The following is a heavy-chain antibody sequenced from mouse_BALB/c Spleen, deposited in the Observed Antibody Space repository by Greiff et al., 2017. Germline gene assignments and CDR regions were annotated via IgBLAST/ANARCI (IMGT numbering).Heavy chain of an antibody. D-gene: IGHD1-1*01. Sequence: EVQLVESGGDLVKPGGSLKLSCAASGFTFSSYGMSWVRQTPEKRLEWVAYISSGGGSTYYPDTVKGRFTISRDNAKNTLYLQMSSLKSEDTAMYYCARHYYGSSYVPYWGQGTLVTVSA. V-gene: IGHV5-12-1*01. CDR1: GFTFSSYG. CDR2: ISSGGGST. J-gene: IGHJ3*01. CDR3: ARHYYGSSYVPY.